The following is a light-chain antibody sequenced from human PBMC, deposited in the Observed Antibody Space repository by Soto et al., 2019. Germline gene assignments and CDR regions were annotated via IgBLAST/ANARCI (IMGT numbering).Light chain of an antibody. CDR3: CSYADTTSLFV. V-gene: IGLV2-23*02. Sequence: QSALTQPASVSGSPGQSITISCTGSNSEVGSFDLVSWFQQYPGKAPKLILYEVSKRPLGVSNRFSGSKSGYTASLTISGLQAEDEGDYYCCSYADTTSLFVFGTGTKLTV. J-gene: IGLJ1*01. CDR2: EVS. CDR1: NSEVGSFDL.